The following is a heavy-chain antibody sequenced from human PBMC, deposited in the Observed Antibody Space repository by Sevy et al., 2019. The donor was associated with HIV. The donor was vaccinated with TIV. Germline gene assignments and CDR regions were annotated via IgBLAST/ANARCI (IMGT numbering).Heavy chain of an antibody. CDR3: ARSDESAEYGFDY. CDR1: GYTFTDYY. J-gene: IGHJ4*02. V-gene: IGHV1-2*02. Sequence: ASVKVSCKASGYTFTDYYIQWFRQAPGQGLEWMGWINPNTGVTKYAWRFQGRVTMTTRTSITTAYLDLSRLRSDDTAFYVCARSDESAEYGFDYWGQGTLVTVSS. CDR2: INPNTGVT. D-gene: IGHD4-17*01.